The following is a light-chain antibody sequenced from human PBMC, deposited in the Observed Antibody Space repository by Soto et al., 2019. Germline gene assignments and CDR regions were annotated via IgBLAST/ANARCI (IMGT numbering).Light chain of an antibody. CDR3: QQYGRSPST. V-gene: IGKV3-20*01. J-gene: IGKJ4*01. CDR1: QSVSNNY. CDR2: GAS. Sequence: EIVLTQSPGTLSLSPGERATLSCRASQSVSNNYLAWYQQKPGQAPRLLIYGASSRATGSPDRFSGSGSGTDFTLTISRLEPEDFAVYDCQQYGRSPSTFGGGTKVDIK.